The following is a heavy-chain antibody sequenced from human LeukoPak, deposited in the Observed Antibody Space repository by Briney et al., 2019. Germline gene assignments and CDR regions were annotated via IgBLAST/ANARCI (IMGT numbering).Heavy chain of an antibody. CDR2: IIPIFGIA. CDR3: ARDLGIAAAAYAEYFQH. J-gene: IGHJ1*01. D-gene: IGHD6-13*01. V-gene: IGHV1-69*10. Sequence: ASVKVSCKASGGTFISYAISWVRQAPGQGREWMGGIIPIFGIANNAQKVQGRVTITADKSTSTAYMELSSLRSEDTAVYYCARDLGIAAAAYAEYFQHWGQGTLVTVSS. CDR1: GGTFISYA.